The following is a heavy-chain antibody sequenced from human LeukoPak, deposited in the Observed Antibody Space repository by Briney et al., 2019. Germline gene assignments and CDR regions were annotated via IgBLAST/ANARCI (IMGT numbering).Heavy chain of an antibody. CDR2: MKQDGSEK. J-gene: IGHJ4*02. D-gene: IGHD3-10*01. CDR3: ARDSERFGEFYDY. Sequence: QPGGSLRLSCAASGFTVSSNYMSWVRQAPGKGLEWVANMKQDGSEKYYVDSVKGRFTISRDNAKNSLYLQMNSLRAEDTAVYYCARDSERFGEFYDYWGQGTLVTVSS. CDR1: GFTVSSNY. V-gene: IGHV3-7*01.